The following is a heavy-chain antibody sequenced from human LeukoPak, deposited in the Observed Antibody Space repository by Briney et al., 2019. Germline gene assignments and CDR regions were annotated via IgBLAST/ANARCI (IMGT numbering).Heavy chain of an antibody. J-gene: IGHJ6*02. V-gene: IGHV5-51*01. CDR1: GYDFSSHW. Sequence: GESLKISCKGSGYDFSSHWIGWVRQMPGKGLEWMGIIYPDDSDARYSPSFQGQVTISADKSISTAYLQWSSLKASDTAMYYCARCYSSSPYGMDVWGQGTTVTVSS. D-gene: IGHD6-13*01. CDR2: IYPDDSDA. CDR3: ARCYSSSPYGMDV.